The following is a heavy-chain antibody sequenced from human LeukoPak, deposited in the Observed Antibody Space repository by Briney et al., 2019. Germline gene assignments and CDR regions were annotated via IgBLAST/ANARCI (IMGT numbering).Heavy chain of an antibody. CDR2: ISSSGNTK. Sequence: GSLRLSCVASGFTFSSYEMNWFRQAPGKGLECVSYISSSGNTKKYADSVKGRFTISRDNAKNSLYLQMNSLRAEDTAVYYCARIAGRYQLPNWFDPWGQGTLVIVSS. CDR3: ARIAGRYQLPNWFDP. CDR1: GFTFSSYE. J-gene: IGHJ5*02. D-gene: IGHD6-19*01. V-gene: IGHV3-48*03.